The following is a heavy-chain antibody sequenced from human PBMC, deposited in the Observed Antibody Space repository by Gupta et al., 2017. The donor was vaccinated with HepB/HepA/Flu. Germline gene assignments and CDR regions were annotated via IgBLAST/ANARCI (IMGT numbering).Heavy chain of an antibody. CDR2: ISGYGGST. Sequence: EVQLVESGGGVVQPGGSLRLSCAASVFTFDDNATNWVCQAPGKGLEWVSLISGYGGSTYYADSVKGRFTISRDNSKNSLYLQMNSLRTEDTDLYYCAKDIRVAGVYYFDYWGQGTLVTVSS. CDR3: AKDIRVAGVYYFDY. V-gene: IGHV3-43*02. J-gene: IGHJ4*02. D-gene: IGHD6-19*01. CDR1: VFTFDDNA.